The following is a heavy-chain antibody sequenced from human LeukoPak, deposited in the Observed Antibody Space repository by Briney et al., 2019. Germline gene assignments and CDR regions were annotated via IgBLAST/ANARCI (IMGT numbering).Heavy chain of an antibody. V-gene: IGHV3-NL1*01. Sequence: GGSLRLSCAASGLTVINNYMSWVRQAPGKGLEWVSVIYSAGSTYSGGSTYYADSVTGRFTISRDNSKNTLYLQMISLRAEDTAVYYCARIAAAGPFDYWGQGTLVTVSS. CDR2: IYSAGSTYSGGST. CDR3: ARIAAAGPFDY. D-gene: IGHD6-13*01. CDR1: GLTVINNY. J-gene: IGHJ4*02.